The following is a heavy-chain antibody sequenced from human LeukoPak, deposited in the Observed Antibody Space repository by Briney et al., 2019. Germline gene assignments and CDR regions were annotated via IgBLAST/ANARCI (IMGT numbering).Heavy chain of an antibody. CDR2: IIPIFGTA. V-gene: IGHV1-69*13. CDR1: GGTFSSYA. J-gene: IGHJ4*02. D-gene: IGHD3-10*01. Sequence: SVKVSCKASGGTFSSYAISWVRQAPRQGLEWMGGIIPIFGTANYAQKFQGRVTITADESTSTAYMELSSLRSEDTAVYYCATRSRWAPRGPFDYWGQGTLVTVSS. CDR3: ATRSRWAPRGPFDY.